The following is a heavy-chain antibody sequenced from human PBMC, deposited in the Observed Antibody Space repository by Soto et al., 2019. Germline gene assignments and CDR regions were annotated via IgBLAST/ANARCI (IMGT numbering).Heavy chain of an antibody. CDR2: INAGNGNT. V-gene: IGHV1-3*01. J-gene: IGHJ4*02. D-gene: IGHD1-1*01. CDR3: AREPATAKPEGVDF. Sequence: GASVKVSCKVSGYTFTSYAMHWVRQAPGQRLEWMGWINAGNGNTKYSQKFQGRVTITRDTSASTAYMELSRLRSGDTAVYYCAREPATAKPEGVDFWGQGTLVTVS. CDR1: GYTFTSYA.